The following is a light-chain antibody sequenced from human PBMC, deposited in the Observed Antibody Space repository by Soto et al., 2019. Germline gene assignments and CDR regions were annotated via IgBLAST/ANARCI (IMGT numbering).Light chain of an antibody. CDR1: QGISSY. Sequence: AIRMTQSPSSFSASTGDRVTITCRASQGISSYLAWFQQSPGKAPKLLLYAASTLQSGVPSRFSGRGSGTDFTLTISSLQSEDFATYYCQQYYTCPLTFGGGTKVEIK. CDR2: AAS. J-gene: IGKJ4*02. CDR3: QQYYTCPLT. V-gene: IGKV1-8*01.